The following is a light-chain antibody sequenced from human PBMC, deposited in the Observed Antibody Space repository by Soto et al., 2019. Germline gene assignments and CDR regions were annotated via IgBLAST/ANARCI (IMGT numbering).Light chain of an antibody. V-gene: IGKV1-5*01. Sequence: DIQMTQSPSTLTASVGDRVTITCRASQSVTNFLAWYQQKPGKAPKLLIYDASTLEDGVPSRFSGSGSGTQCTLTISSVQPDDYATYYCQQYNDWSSRFGQGTKLEIK. CDR2: DAS. J-gene: IGKJ2*03. CDR1: QSVTNF. CDR3: QQYNDWSSR.